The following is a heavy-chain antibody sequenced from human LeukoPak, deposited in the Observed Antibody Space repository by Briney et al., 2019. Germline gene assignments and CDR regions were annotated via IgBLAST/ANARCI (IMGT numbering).Heavy chain of an antibody. J-gene: IGHJ6*03. CDR2: IYYTGST. CDR1: GDSISTYY. Sequence: SETLSLTCTVSGDSISTYYWTWIRQPPGKGLEWIAYIYYTGSTEYSPSLESRVTISLDTSKNHFSLKLRSVTAADTAVYYCVRDNYATRSSYFYYMDVWGKGTTVTVSS. CDR3: VRDNYATRSSYFYYMDV. D-gene: IGHD2-2*01. V-gene: IGHV4-59*01.